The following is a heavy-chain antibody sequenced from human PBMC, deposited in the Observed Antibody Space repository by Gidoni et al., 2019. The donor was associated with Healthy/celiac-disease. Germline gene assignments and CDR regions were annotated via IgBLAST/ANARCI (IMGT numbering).Heavy chain of an antibody. D-gene: IGHD5-18*01. Sequence: QVQLVDSGGGWVTPGRFLRLPCAASGSPFSDYYMSWIRQAPGKGLEWVSYISISSSYRNYADSVKVRFTITRDNAKNSLYLQMNSLRAEDTAVYYCARVSPRGYSYGYVDYWGQGTLVTVSS. CDR3: ARVSPRGYSYGYVDY. CDR1: GSPFSDYY. J-gene: IGHJ4*02. V-gene: IGHV3-11*06. CDR2: ISISSSYR.